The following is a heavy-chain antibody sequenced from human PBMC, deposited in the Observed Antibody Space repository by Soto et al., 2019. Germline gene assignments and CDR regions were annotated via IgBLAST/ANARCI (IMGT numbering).Heavy chain of an antibody. CDR2: ISNDGSNK. Sequence: PGGSLRLSCAASGFTFSSNAMHWVRQAPGKGLEWEAVISNDGSNKYYEYSVKGRFTISRDNSKNTLYPQMNSLRAEDTAVYYCARGEGLTGYSGYDLFYGMDVWGQGTTVTVSS. CDR1: GFTFSSNA. D-gene: IGHD5-12*01. V-gene: IGHV3-30-3*01. CDR3: ARGEGLTGYSGYDLFYGMDV. J-gene: IGHJ6*02.